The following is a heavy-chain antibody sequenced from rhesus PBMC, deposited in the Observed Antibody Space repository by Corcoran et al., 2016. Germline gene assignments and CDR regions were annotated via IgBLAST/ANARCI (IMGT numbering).Heavy chain of an antibody. D-gene: IGHD2-2*01. CDR3: ARSWGQRVLLPDY. V-gene: IGHV4-65*01. CDR1: GGSVSSSNW. Sequence: QVQLQESGPGLVKPSETLSLTCAVSGGSVSSSNWWSWIRQPPGKGLEWIGYLSGSRGSTYYNPSLKSPVTISTATSKKQFSLKRSSVTAADTALYYCARSWGQRVLLPDYWGQGVLVTVSS. CDR2: LSGSRGST. J-gene: IGHJ4*01.